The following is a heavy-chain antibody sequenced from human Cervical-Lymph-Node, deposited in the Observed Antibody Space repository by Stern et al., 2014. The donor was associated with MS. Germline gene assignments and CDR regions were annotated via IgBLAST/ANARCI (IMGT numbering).Heavy chain of an antibody. CDR2: IYYSGTT. CDR3: ARHLEWFGGY. Sequence: QLQLQESGPGLVKPSETLSLTCTVSGGSISSSSYYWGWIRQPPGKGLEWVGSIYYSGTTYYNPSLNSRFPISVDPSKTHSPLKLSSVTAADTAVYYCARHLEWFGGYWGQGTLVTVSS. D-gene: IGHD3-10*01. J-gene: IGHJ4*02. V-gene: IGHV4-39*01. CDR1: GGSISSSSYY.